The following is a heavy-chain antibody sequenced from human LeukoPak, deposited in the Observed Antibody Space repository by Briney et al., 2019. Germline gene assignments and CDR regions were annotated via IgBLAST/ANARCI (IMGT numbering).Heavy chain of an antibody. CDR1: GFTFTDYG. CDR3: AKDSYNPSGIFDY. D-gene: IGHD1-14*01. Sequence: GGSLRLSCAASGFTFTDYGMHWVRQAPGGGLEWVAFIRYDGRDKYYADSVKGRFTISRDDSKNTLYLQVSSLRAEDTAVYFCAKDSYNPSGIFDYWGQGTLVTVSS. CDR2: IRYDGRDK. V-gene: IGHV3-30*02. J-gene: IGHJ4*02.